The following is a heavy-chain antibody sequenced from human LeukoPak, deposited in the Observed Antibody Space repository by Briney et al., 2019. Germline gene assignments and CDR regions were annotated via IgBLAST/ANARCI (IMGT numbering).Heavy chain of an antibody. CDR2: IKTDGSEK. CDR1: GFTFSTFW. D-gene: IGHD1-1*01. V-gene: IGHV3-7*01. J-gene: IGHJ4*02. Sequence: GGSLRLSCAASGFTFSTFWMSWVRQAPGKGLEWVANIKTDGSEKYYVDSMKGRFTVSRDNAKNSLYLQMDSLRTEDTAVYYCARGGTFVSDYWGQGTLVTVSS. CDR3: ARGGTFVSDY.